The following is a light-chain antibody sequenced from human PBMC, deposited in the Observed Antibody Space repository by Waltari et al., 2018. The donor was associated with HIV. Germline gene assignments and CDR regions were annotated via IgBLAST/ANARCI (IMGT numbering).Light chain of an antibody. CDR3: QQYNTYLYT. Sequence: DIQMTQSPSALSASVGDRVIITCRASQSIGTLLAWYQQKPGKAPKLLIHKASSLESEVPTRFSGSGSGTEFTLIISSLQPDDFATYYCQQYNTYLYTFGQGTILEIK. CDR1: QSIGTL. J-gene: IGKJ2*01. V-gene: IGKV1-5*03. CDR2: KAS.